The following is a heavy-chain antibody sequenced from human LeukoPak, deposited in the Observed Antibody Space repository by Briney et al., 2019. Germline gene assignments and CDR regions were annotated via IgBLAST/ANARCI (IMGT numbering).Heavy chain of an antibody. D-gene: IGHD3-10*01. CDR3: AKDRRGTVVRGPIMQTRDYYFEY. CDR2: IRFDGSNK. V-gene: IGHV3-30*02. Sequence: PGGSLRLSCAASGFIFSSYGMHWVRQAPGKGLEWVAFIRFDGSNKYYADSVKGRFTISRDNSKNTLYLQMNSLRAEDTAVYYCAKDRRGTVVRGPIMQTRDYYFEYWGQGTLVTVSS. CDR1: GFIFSSYG. J-gene: IGHJ4*02.